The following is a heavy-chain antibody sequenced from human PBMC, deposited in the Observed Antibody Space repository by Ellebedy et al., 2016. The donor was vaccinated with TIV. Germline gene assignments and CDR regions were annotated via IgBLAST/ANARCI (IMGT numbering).Heavy chain of an antibody. Sequence: GSLRLSCTVSGGSVSSGIYYWSWIRQPPGKGLEWIGYIYYSGSTNYNPSLKSRVTITVDTSKNQFSLKLSSVTAADTAVYYCARDRAVAGRANSNYYYYGMDVWGQGTTVTVSS. CDR3: ARDRAVAGRANSNYYYYGMDV. J-gene: IGHJ6*02. CDR1: GGSVSSGIYY. CDR2: IYYSGST. V-gene: IGHV4-61*01. D-gene: IGHD6-19*01.